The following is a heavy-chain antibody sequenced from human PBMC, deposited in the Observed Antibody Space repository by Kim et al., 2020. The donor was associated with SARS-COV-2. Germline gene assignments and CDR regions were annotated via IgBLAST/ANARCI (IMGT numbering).Heavy chain of an antibody. Sequence: GGSLRLSCAASGFTFSTYGMHWVRQAPGKGLEWVAIIWYDGSNKYYADSVKGRFTISRDNSKNTLNLQMNSLRAEDTAMYYCARGDSSSWSDFDYWGQGTLVTVSS. D-gene: IGHD6-13*01. CDR2: IWYDGSNK. J-gene: IGHJ4*02. CDR1: GFTFSTYG. V-gene: IGHV3-33*01. CDR3: ARGDSSSWSDFDY.